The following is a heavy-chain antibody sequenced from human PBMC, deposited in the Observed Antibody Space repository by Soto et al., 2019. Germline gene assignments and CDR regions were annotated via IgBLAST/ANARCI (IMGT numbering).Heavy chain of an antibody. CDR2: ISGSGGST. V-gene: IGHV3-23*01. CDR1: GFTFSSYA. Sequence: PGGPLRLSCTASGFTFSSYAMSWVRQAQGKGLEWVSAISGSGGSTYRADSVKGRFTISRDDSKNTAYLQMNSLKTEDTAVYYCTREPPQDDSIPQSRTNWGQGTLVTVSS. J-gene: IGHJ4*02. CDR3: TREPPQDDSIPQSRTN. D-gene: IGHD3-22*01.